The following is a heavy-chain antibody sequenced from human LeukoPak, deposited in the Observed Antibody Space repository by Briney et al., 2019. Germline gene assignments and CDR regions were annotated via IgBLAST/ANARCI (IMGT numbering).Heavy chain of an antibody. V-gene: IGHV4-34*01. Sequence: PSETLSLTCAVYGGSFGGYYWSWIRQPPGKGLEWIGEINHSGSTNYNPSLKSRVTISVDTSKNQFSLKLSSVTAADTAVYYCARGIVVPAATNWFDPWGQGTLVTVSS. J-gene: IGHJ5*02. D-gene: IGHD2-2*01. CDR2: INHSGST. CDR3: ARGIVVPAATNWFDP. CDR1: GGSFGGYY.